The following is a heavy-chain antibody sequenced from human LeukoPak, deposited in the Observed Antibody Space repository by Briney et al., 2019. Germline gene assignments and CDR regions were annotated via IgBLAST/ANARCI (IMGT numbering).Heavy chain of an antibody. CDR2: INPSGGST. J-gene: IGHJ4*02. Sequence: ASVKVSCKASGYTFTSYYMHWVRQAPGQGLEWMGIINPSGGSTSYAQKFQGRVTMTRDMSTSTVYMELSSLRSEDTAVYYCARLGGSIAARLWGQGTLVTVSS. D-gene: IGHD6-6*01. CDR3: ARLGGSIAARL. CDR1: GYTFTSYY. V-gene: IGHV1-46*01.